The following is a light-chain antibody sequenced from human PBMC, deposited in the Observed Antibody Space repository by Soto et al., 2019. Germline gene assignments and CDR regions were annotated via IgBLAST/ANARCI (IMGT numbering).Light chain of an antibody. Sequence: QSVLTQPPSVSGAPGQRVTISCTGSSSNTGADYDVHWYQHLPGSAPKLLIYDNNIRPSGVPDRFSGSKSGTSASLAITGLQAEDEGDHYCQSYDSSLSNLVVFGGGTKLTVL. V-gene: IGLV1-40*01. CDR1: SSNTGADYD. J-gene: IGLJ2*01. CDR2: DNN. CDR3: QSYDSSLSNLVV.